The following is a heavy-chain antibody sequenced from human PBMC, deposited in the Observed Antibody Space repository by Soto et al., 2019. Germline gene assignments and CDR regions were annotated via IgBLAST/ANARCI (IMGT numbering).Heavy chain of an antibody. CDR1: GGSISSGGYY. CDR2: IYYSGST. Sequence: QVQLQESGPGLVKPSQTLSLTCTVSGGSISSGGYYWSWIRQHPGKGLEWIGYIYYSGSTYYNPSLKSRVTISVDTSKNQFSLKLSSVTAADTAVYYCARDHRSLITMTYYGMDVWGKGTTVTVSS. D-gene: IGHD3-22*01. J-gene: IGHJ6*04. CDR3: ARDHRSLITMTYYGMDV. V-gene: IGHV4-31*03.